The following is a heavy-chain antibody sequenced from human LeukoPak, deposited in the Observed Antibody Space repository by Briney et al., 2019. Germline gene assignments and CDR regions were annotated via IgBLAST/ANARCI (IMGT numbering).Heavy chain of an antibody. CDR2: IRSSGRTI. Sequence: GGSLRLSCAASGFTFSSYSMNWVRRAPGKGLEWVSYIRSSGRTIYYADSVKGRFTISRDNAKNSLYLQMNSLRAEDTAVYYCARDGSGRVPEMSAPDYWGQGTLVTVSS. D-gene: IGHD3-10*01. CDR1: GFTFSSYS. J-gene: IGHJ4*02. CDR3: ARDGSGRVPEMSAPDY. V-gene: IGHV3-48*01.